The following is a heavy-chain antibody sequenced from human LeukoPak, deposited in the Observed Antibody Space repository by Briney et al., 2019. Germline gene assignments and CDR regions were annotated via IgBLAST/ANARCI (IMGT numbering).Heavy chain of an antibody. Sequence: ASVKVSCKASGYTFSSYYMHWVRQAPGQGLEWMGIINPSGGSTSYAPKFQGRVTMTRDTSTSTVYMELSSLRSEDTAVYYCARASGAGGMLYGPDYWGQGTLVTVSS. V-gene: IGHV1-46*01. CDR3: ARASGAGGMLYGPDY. CDR1: GYTFSSYY. CDR2: INPSGGST. J-gene: IGHJ4*02. D-gene: IGHD2-8*01.